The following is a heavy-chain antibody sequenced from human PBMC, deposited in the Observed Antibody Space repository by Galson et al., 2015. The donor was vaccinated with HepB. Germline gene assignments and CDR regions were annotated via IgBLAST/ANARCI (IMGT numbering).Heavy chain of an antibody. CDR2: ISGSGIRT. V-gene: IGHV3-23*01. D-gene: IGHD2-8*01. J-gene: IGHJ6*02. CDR3: AKDQNCTKSVCYTYFYNGMDV. CDR1: KFSFSDYA. Sequence: SLRLSCAASKFSFSDYAMSWVRQAPGKGLEWLSFISGSGIRTYYANSVKGRFTISRDYSNNMLYLQMNSLRAEDTAVYYCAKDQNCTKSVCYTYFYNGMDVWGQGTTVTVSS.